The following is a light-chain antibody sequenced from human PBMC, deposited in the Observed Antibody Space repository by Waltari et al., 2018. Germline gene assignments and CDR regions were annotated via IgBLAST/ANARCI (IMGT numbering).Light chain of an antibody. J-gene: IGLJ3*02. V-gene: IGLV3-10*01. Sequence: SYELTQPPSVSVSPGQAARITCSGDALPNKYAYWYQQTSGQAPVLVIYEDSKRPSGIPERFSGSSSGTTATLTLSGAQVEDEGDYYCYSTDSSDTHRVFGGGTKLTVL. CDR1: ALPNKY. CDR2: EDS. CDR3: YSTDSSDTHRV.